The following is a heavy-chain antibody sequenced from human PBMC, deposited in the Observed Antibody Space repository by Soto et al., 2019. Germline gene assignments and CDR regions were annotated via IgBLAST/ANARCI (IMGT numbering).Heavy chain of an antibody. D-gene: IGHD3-22*01. Sequence: SETLSVTCTVAGGSISSYYLSWIRQHPGKGLEWIGYIYYSGSTNYNPSLKSRVTISVDTSKNQFSLKLSSVTAADTAVYYCARGRYDSSGYYPPNDAFDIWGQGTMVTVSS. V-gene: IGHV4-59*01. CDR3: ARGRYDSSGYYPPNDAFDI. CDR1: GGSISSYY. CDR2: IYYSGST. J-gene: IGHJ3*02.